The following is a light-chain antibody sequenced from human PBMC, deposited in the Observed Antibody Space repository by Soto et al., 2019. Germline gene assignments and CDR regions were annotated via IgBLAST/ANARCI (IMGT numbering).Light chain of an antibody. CDR2: GES. CDR3: QQYGSSPRT. J-gene: IGKJ1*01. Sequence: EIVLTQPPGTPSVSPGERVTLSCRASQSVSSSYLAWYQQKPGQAPRVIIYGESSRATGIPDRFSGSGSGTECTLTISRLEPEDFAVYYCQQYGSSPRTFGQGTKVDIK. V-gene: IGKV3-20*01. CDR1: QSVSSSY.